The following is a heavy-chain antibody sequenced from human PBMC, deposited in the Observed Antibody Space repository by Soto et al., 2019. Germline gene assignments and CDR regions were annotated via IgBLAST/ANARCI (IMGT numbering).Heavy chain of an antibody. CDR2: MSFDGSYK. CDR3: ARGMIRGVVYYGVEV. CDR1: GFSFSSYD. J-gene: IGHJ6*02. D-gene: IGHD3-10*01. Sequence: QEQLVESGGGAVQPGRSLRLSCTASGFSFSSYDMHWVGQAPGEGLEWVSAMSFDGSYKHYADSVKGRLTISRDNTENTLYLQMIGLRPEDTAVYFCARGMIRGVVYYGVEVWGQGTTVTVS. V-gene: IGHV3-30*03.